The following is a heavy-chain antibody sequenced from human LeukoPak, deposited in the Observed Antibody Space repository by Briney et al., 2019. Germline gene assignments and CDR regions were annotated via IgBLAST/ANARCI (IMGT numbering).Heavy chain of an antibody. CDR3: ARDRWFGESLNGMDV. V-gene: IGHV4-59*12. J-gene: IGHJ6*02. D-gene: IGHD3-10*01. CDR2: IYYSGST. Sequence: PSETLSLTCTVSGGSISTYYWTWIRQPPGKGLEWIGYIYYSGSTNYNPSLKSRVTMSVDTSKNQFSLKLSSVTAADTAVYYCARDRWFGESLNGMDVWGQGTTVTVSS. CDR1: GGSISTYY.